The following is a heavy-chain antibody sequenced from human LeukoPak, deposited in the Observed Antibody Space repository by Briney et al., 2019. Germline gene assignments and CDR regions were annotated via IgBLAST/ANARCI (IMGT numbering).Heavy chain of an antibody. V-gene: IGHV4-4*07. J-gene: IGHJ6*02. D-gene: IGHD2-2*01. CDR1: GGSISSYY. Sequence: PSETLSLTCTVSGGSISSYYWSWIRQPAGKGLEWIGRIYTSGSTNYNPSLKSRVTMSVDTSKSQFSLKLSSVTAADTAVYYCAREGCSGTSCLSPRPYYYYYYGMDVWGQGTTVTVSS. CDR2: IYTSGST. CDR3: AREGCSGTSCLSPRPYYYYYYGMDV.